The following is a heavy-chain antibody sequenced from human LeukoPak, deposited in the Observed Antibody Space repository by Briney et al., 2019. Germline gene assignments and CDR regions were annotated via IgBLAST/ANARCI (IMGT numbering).Heavy chain of an antibody. Sequence: PGGSLRLSCAASGFTFSSYEMNWVRQAPGKGLEWVSYISSSGSTIYYADSVKGRFTISRDNAKNSLYLQMNSLRAEDTAVYYCTYSGSNYPDYWGQGTLVIVSS. CDR1: GFTFSSYE. V-gene: IGHV3-48*03. J-gene: IGHJ4*02. D-gene: IGHD1-26*01. CDR3: TYSGSNYPDY. CDR2: ISSSGSTI.